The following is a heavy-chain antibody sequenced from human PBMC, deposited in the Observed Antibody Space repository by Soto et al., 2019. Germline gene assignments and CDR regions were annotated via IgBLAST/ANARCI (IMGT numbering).Heavy chain of an antibody. D-gene: IGHD3-22*01. Sequence: QVQLVQSGAEVKKPGSSVKVSCKASGGTFSNYAITWVRQAPGQGLEWMGGIIPIFGTANYAQKFQARVTITADELTSTAYMELSILRSEDTAVYYCARDRGPSSGYYPYWFDPWGQGTLVTVSS. CDR3: ARDRGPSSGYYPYWFDP. CDR1: GGTFSNYA. J-gene: IGHJ5*02. V-gene: IGHV1-69*12. CDR2: IIPIFGTA.